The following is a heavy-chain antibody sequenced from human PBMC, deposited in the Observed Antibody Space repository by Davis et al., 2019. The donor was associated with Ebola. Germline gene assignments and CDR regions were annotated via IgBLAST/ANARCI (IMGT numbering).Heavy chain of an antibody. Sequence: GESLKISCAASGVTFSSHWMHWVRQAPGKGLVWVSRINGDGSATGYADSVKGRFTISRDNAKNTLFLQMDSLRAEDTAVYYCTKDFDYENAYWGQGSLVTVSS. CDR3: TKDFDYENAY. V-gene: IGHV3-74*01. CDR1: GVTFSSHW. D-gene: IGHD3-9*01. J-gene: IGHJ4*02. CDR2: INGDGSAT.